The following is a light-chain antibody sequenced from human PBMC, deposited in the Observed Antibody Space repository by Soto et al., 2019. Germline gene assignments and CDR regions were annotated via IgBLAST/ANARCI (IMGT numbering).Light chain of an antibody. CDR2: GAS. J-gene: IGKJ1*01. V-gene: IGKV1-6*01. CDR1: QDVRHH. CDR3: LQDSGYSWT. Sequence: AIQMTQSPSSLSASVGDRVTISCRASQDVRHHIGWYQQTPGKAPKLLIYGASSLHSGVPSRFSGSGYGTDFTLTISSLQPEDSATYFCLQDSGYSWTFGHGTKVEVK.